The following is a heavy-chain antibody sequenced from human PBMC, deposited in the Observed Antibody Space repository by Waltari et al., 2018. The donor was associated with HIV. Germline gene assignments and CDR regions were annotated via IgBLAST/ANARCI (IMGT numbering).Heavy chain of an antibody. V-gene: IGHV3-33*01. CDR3: AAWEPNFDY. CDR1: GFTFRSYG. CDR2: IWYDGSNK. D-gene: IGHD1-26*01. Sequence: SCAASGFTFRSYGMPWVRQAPGKGLEWVAVIWYDGSNKYYADSVKGRFTISRDNSKNTLYLQMNSLRAEDTAVYYCAAWEPNFDYWGQGTLVTVSS. J-gene: IGHJ4*02.